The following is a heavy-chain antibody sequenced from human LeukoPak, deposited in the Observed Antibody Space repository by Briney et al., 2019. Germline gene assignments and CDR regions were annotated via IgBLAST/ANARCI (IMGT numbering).Heavy chain of an antibody. J-gene: IGHJ4*02. D-gene: IGHD4-23*01. CDR2: IKEDGSEK. CDR3: ARGLRWTDY. V-gene: IGHV3-7*01. CDR1: GLTFSSHW. Sequence: GGSLRLSCAASGLTFSSHWMSWVRQAPGKGLEWVANIKEDGSEKYYVDSVKGRFTISRDNAKNSLYLQMNSLGADDTAVYYCARGLRWTDYWGQGTLVTVSS.